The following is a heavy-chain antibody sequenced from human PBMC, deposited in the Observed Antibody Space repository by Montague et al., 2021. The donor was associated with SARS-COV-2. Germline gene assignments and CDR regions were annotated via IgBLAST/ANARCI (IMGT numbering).Heavy chain of an antibody. D-gene: IGHD2-21*01. CDR2: IYYSGTT. CDR3: ASRHIVAANRAFDY. V-gene: IGHV4-38-2*02. J-gene: IGHJ4*02. CDR1: GDSITNNCY. Sequence: SETLSLTCTVSGDSITNNCYCGWIRQPPRKGLQWFRAIYYSGTTYYNPSLNNRVTISVDTSTNQYSSKLTSSTAADTAAYYCASRHIVAANRAFDYWGQGTLVTVSS.